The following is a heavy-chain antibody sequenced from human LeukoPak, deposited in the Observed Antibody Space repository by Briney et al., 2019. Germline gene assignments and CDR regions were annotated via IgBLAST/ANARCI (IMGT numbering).Heavy chain of an antibody. CDR3: AKASVAIPQYCNS. CDR1: GFTLGNYA. CDR2: ISGTGSST. V-gene: IGHV3-23*01. J-gene: IGHJ5*02. D-gene: IGHD2-2*02. Sequence: GGSLRLSCEASGFTLGNYAMNWVRQAPGKGRECVSTISGTGSSTYYADSAKGRFTISRDNSKDTLFLQLNSLTAADTAMYFCAKASVAIPQYCNSWGQGTLVTVSS.